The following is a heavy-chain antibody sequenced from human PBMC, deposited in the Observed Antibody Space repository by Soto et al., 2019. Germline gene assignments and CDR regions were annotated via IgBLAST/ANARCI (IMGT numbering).Heavy chain of an antibody. V-gene: IGHV1-46*01. CDR2: IDPSGGVT. D-gene: IGHD3-22*01. Sequence: ASVKVSCKTSGYTFTKFHIHWVRQAPGQGLEWMGMIDPSGGVTRDAQRFQGRVTMTTDTSTSTAYMELRSLRSDDTAVYYCARDARAMIVVMGYVWFDPWGQGTLVTVSS. CDR1: GYTFTKFH. J-gene: IGHJ5*02. CDR3: ARDARAMIVVMGYVWFDP.